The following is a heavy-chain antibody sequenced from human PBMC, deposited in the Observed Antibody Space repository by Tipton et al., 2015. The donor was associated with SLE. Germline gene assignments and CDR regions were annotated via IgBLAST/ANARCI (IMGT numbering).Heavy chain of an antibody. CDR1: GFTFSSYA. CDR2: ISGSGGST. J-gene: IGHJ3*02. CDR3: AKDRRARPAAFDI. Sequence: SLRLSCAASGFTFSSYAMSWVRQAPGKGLEWVSAISGSGGSTYYADSVKGRFTISRDNSKNTLYLQMNSLRAEDTAVYYCAKDRRARPAAFDIWGQGTMVTVSS. D-gene: IGHD6-6*01. V-gene: IGHV3-23*01.